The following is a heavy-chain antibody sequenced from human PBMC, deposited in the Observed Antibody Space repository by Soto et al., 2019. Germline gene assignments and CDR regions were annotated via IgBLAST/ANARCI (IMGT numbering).Heavy chain of an antibody. D-gene: IGHD6-19*01. J-gene: IGHJ4*02. CDR2: ISDSGGST. CDR1: GFTFSSYA. CDR3: LKGPPGDSGWLERVGDS. V-gene: IGHV3-23*01. Sequence: GGSLRLSCAASGFTFSSYAMSWVRQAPGKGLEWVSVISDSGGSTYYADSVKGRFTVSRDNSKHTLYLQMNSLRAEDTAVYYCLKGPPGDSGWLERVGDSWGQGTLVTVSS.